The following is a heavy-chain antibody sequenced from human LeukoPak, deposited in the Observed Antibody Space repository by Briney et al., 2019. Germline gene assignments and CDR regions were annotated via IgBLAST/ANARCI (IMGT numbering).Heavy chain of an antibody. J-gene: IGHJ4*02. CDR3: AKESQYFYDSSGYSLLDS. CDR1: GFTFSSYG. CDR2: IRYDGSNK. D-gene: IGHD3-22*01. V-gene: IGHV3-30*02. Sequence: PGGSLRLSCAASGFTFSSYGMHWVRQAPGKGLEWVAFIRYDGSNKYYADSVKGRFTISRDNSKNTLYLQMNSLRAEDTAVYYCAKESQYFYDSSGYSLLDSWGQGTLVTVSS.